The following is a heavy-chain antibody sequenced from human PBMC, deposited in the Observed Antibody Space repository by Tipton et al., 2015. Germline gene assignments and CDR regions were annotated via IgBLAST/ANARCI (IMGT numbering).Heavy chain of an antibody. V-gene: IGHV4-30-4*08. D-gene: IGHD3-16*01. CDR2: IYYSGST. J-gene: IGHJ5*01. Sequence: TLSLTCSVSGGSISSGAYYWSWIRQHPGKGLEWIGYIYYSGSTYYNPSLKSRVTISVDTSKNQFSLKLSSVTAADTAVYYCARVSTFLNWFVSWGQGVLVAVSS. CDR1: GGSISSGAYY. CDR3: ARVSTFLNWFVS.